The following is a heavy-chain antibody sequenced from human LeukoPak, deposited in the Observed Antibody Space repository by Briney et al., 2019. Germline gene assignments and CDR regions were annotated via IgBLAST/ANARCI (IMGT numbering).Heavy chain of an antibody. CDR2: IKQDGSEK. Sequence: GGSLRLSCAASGLTFSSYWMSWVRQAPGKGLEWGANIKQDGSEKYYVDSVKGRFTISRDNAKNSLYLQMNSLRAEDTAVYYCARDPPDYWGQGTLVTVSS. V-gene: IGHV3-7*01. J-gene: IGHJ4*02. CDR3: ARDPPDY. CDR1: GLTFSSYW.